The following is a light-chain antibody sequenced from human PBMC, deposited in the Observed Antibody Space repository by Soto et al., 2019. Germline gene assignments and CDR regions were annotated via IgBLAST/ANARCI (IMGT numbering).Light chain of an antibody. V-gene: IGKV1-33*01. CDR3: QQYDNFHRAIN. Sequence: DIQMTQSPSSLSASVGDRVTIACQASQDISNYLHWYQQKPGKAPKLLIYDASNLETGVPSRFSGSGSGTDFTFTISSLQPEDIATYYCQQYDNFHRAINFGQGTRLEIK. J-gene: IGKJ5*01. CDR1: QDISNY. CDR2: DAS.